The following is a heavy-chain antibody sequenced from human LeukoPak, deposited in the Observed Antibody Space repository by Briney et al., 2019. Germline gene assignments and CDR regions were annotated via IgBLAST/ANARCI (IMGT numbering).Heavy chain of an antibody. CDR3: ARGPSISTTHTAYYYGMDV. CDR1: GFTFSDHY. J-gene: IGHJ6*04. Sequence: GGSLRLSCAASGFTFSDHYMDWVRQAPGKGLEWVCRIGNKANSYTTEYAASVKGRFSISRDESENLVYLQMNSLKTEDTAVYYCARGPSISTTHTAYYYGMDVWGKGTTVTVSS. CDR2: IGNKANSYTT. D-gene: IGHD1-1*01. V-gene: IGHV3-72*01.